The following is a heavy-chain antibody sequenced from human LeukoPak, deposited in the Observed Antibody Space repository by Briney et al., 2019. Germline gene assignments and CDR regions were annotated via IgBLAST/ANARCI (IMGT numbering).Heavy chain of an antibody. D-gene: IGHD2-8*01. CDR1: GFTFSSYA. Sequence: GGSLRLSCAASGFTFSSYAMSWVRQAPGKGLEWVSAISDSGGSTYYADSVRGRFPISRDNLQNTVFLQMNNLRPEDTAVYYCAKARHCTTATCASAAFDAWGQGTMVTVSS. J-gene: IGHJ3*01. CDR2: ISDSGGST. CDR3: AKARHCTTATCASAAFDA. V-gene: IGHV3-23*01.